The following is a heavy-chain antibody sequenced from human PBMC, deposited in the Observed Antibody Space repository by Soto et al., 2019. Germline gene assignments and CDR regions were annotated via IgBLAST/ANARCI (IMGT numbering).Heavy chain of an antibody. CDR1: GYTFTGYY. Sequence: ASVKVSCKASGYTFTGYYMHWVRRAPGQGLEWMGWINPNSGGTNYAQKFQGRVTMTRDTSISTAYMELSRLRSDDTAVYYCARTGDIYCSSTSCYEDYYDYGMDVWG. CDR2: INPNSGGT. J-gene: IGHJ6*02. V-gene: IGHV1-2*02. CDR3: ARTGDIYCSSTSCYEDYYDYGMDV. D-gene: IGHD2-2*01.